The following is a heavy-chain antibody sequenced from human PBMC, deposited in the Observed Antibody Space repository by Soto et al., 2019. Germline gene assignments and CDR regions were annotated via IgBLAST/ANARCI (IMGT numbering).Heavy chain of an antibody. Sequence: QITLKESGLTLVKPTQTLTLTCTFSGVSLSTSGVGVGWIRQPPGKALEWLAVIYWDDVKWYTPSLKSRVTLTKDTSKSQVVLTMTNMHPVDTATYYCAVTEGFGDYLQPGCQGYLVTVSS. V-gene: IGHV2-5*02. CDR2: IYWDDVK. CDR1: GVSLSTSGVG. CDR3: AVTEGFGDYLQP. J-gene: IGHJ1*01. D-gene: IGHD3-10*01.